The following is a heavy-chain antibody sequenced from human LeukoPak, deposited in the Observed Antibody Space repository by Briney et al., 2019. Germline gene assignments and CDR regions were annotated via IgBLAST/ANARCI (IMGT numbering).Heavy chain of an antibody. CDR1: GFTVSSNY. D-gene: IGHD6-13*01. V-gene: IGHV3-74*01. J-gene: IGHJ4*02. CDR3: VRDNPRQQGFAY. Sequence: GGSLRLSCAASGFTVSSNYMSWVRQAPGKGLVWVSRINSDGSSTSYADSVKGRFTISRDNAKNTLYLQMNSLRAEDTAVYYCVRDNPRQQGFAYWGQGTLVTVSS. CDR2: INSDGSST.